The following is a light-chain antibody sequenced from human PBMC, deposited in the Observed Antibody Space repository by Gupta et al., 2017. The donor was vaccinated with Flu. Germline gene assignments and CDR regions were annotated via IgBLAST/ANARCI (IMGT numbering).Light chain of an antibody. CDR3: QQEDSSPFT. CDR1: QSVLFGSNAKNY. Sequence: IVMTQSPDSLAVSLGERATINCKSSQSVLFGSNAKNYLAWYQQKPGQPPKLVIYWASARESGVPDRFSGSGSGTDFTLTISSLQAEDVAVYYCQQEDSSPFTFGHGTXVEIK. V-gene: IGKV4-1*01. CDR2: WAS. J-gene: IGKJ3*01.